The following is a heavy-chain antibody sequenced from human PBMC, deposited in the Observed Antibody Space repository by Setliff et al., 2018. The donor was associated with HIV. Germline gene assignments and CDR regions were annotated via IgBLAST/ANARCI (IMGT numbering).Heavy chain of an antibody. J-gene: IGHJ4*02. V-gene: IGHV1-69*06. D-gene: IGHD3-10*01. Sequence: GASVKVSCKAFGGSFSNHVVSWVRQAPGQGLEWMGGLIPVLDKIHYAHELEDRLTITADTSTDTSDMELSSLRSEDTAVYYCATAGTYYYGSGNYHVSGYWGQGTLVTVSS. CDR2: LIPVLDKI. CDR3: ATAGTYYYGSGNYHVSGY. CDR1: GGSFSNHV.